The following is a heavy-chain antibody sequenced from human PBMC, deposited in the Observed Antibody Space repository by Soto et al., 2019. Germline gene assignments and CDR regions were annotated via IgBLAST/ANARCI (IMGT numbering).Heavy chain of an antibody. V-gene: IGHV3-15*01. J-gene: IGHJ4*02. CDR2: IKSKTDGGTT. CDR3: TTDIGKDYYDSSGYVDY. D-gene: IGHD3-22*01. CDR1: GFTFSNAW. Sequence: GGSLRLSCAASGFTFSNAWMSWVRQAPGKGLEWVGRIKSKTDGGTTDYAAPVKGRFTISRDDSKNTLYLQMNSLKTEDTAVYYCTTDIGKDYYDSSGYVDYWGQGTLVTVSS.